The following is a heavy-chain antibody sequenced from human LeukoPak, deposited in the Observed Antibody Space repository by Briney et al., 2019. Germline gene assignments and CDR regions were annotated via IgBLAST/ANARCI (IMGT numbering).Heavy chain of an antibody. D-gene: IGHD3-10*01. CDR1: GFTFSSYA. J-gene: IGHJ6*03. V-gene: IGHV3-23*01. CDR2: ISGSGGST. CDR3: VKSGSSSYYYYYYMDV. Sequence: GGSLRLSCAASGFTFSSYAMSWVRQAPGKGLEWVSAISGSGGSTYYADSVKGRFTISRDNSKNTLYLQMNSLRAEDTAVYYCVKSGSSSYYYYYYMDVWGKGTTVTVSS.